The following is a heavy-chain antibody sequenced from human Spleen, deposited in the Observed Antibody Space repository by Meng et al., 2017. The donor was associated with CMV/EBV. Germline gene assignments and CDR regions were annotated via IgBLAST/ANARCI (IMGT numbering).Heavy chain of an antibody. CDR2: ISAYNGNT. CDR3: ARGGGLAYYDFWSGYSLFDY. CDR1: SYG. J-gene: IGHJ4*02. V-gene: IGHV1-18*01. Sequence: SYGISWVRQAPGQGLEWMGWISAYNGNTNYAQKLQGRVTMTTDTSTSTAYMELRSLRSDDTAVYYCARGGGLAYYDFWSGYSLFDYWGQGTLVTVSS. D-gene: IGHD3-3*01.